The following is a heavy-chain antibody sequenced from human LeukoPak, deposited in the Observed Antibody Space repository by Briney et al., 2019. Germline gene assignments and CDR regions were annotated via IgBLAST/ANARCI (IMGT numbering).Heavy chain of an antibody. CDR1: GGSFSGY. D-gene: IGHD3-16*01. CDR3: ATHGGWHFDD. J-gene: IGHJ4*02. V-gene: IGHV4-34*01. CDR2: INHSGST. Sequence: PSETLSLTCAVYGGSFSGYWSWIRQPPGKGLEWIGQINHSGSTMYNPSIQSRVTISVATSKKQFSLNLSSVTAADTAVYYCATHGGWHFDDWGQGRLVTVSS.